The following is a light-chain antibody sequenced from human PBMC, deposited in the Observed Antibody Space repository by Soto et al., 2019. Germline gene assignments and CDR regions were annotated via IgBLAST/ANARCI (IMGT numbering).Light chain of an antibody. CDR1: NNDIGGYTY. V-gene: IGLV2-14*01. CDR2: EVS. J-gene: IGLJ1*01. Sequence: QSALTQPPSASGSPGQSVTISCTGTNNDIGGYTYVSWYQQLPGKAPKLMIYEVSNRPSGVSNRFSGSKSGNTASLTISGLQAEDEADYYCSSYTSSSTLYVFGTGTKVTVL. CDR3: SSYTSSSTLYV.